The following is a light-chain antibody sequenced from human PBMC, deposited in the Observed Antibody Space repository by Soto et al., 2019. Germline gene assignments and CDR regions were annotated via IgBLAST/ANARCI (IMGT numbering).Light chain of an antibody. J-gene: IGKJ2*01. CDR1: QSVSSSY. CDR3: QQYGSSPPMYT. V-gene: IGKV3-20*01. Sequence: ELVLTKSPGTLSLSPGERATLSCRASQSVSSSYLAWYQQKPGQAPRLLIYGASSRATGISERFSGSGSGTDFTLAISRLEPEDFAVYYCQQYGSSPPMYTFGQGTKLEIK. CDR2: GAS.